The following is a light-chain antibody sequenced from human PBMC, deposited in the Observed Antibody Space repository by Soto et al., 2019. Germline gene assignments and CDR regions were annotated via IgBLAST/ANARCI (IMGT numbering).Light chain of an antibody. CDR2: GAS. CDR3: QDYGSSRT. Sequence: EVVLTQSPGTLSLSPGERATLSCRGSQSVSGTYLAWYQQKPGQAPRLLIYGASSRATGIPDRFSGSGSGTDFTLTISRLEPDDFAVYYCQDYGSSRTFGQGTKVEIK. J-gene: IGKJ1*01. V-gene: IGKV3-20*01. CDR1: QSVSGTY.